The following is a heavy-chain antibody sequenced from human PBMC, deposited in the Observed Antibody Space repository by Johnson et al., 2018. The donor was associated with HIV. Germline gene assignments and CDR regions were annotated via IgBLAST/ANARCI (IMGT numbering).Heavy chain of an antibody. D-gene: IGHD3-10*01. Sequence: VQLVESGGGLVKPGGSLRLSCAASGFTFSDYYMSWVRQAPGKGLEWVSVIYSGGSTYYADSLKGRFTISRDNSKNTLYLQMNSLRAEDPAAYSCAKDKPYGSGLLLGAFDIWGQGTMVTVSS. J-gene: IGHJ3*02. V-gene: IGHV3-66*02. CDR2: IYSGGST. CDR1: GFTFSDYY. CDR3: AKDKPYGSGLLLGAFDI.